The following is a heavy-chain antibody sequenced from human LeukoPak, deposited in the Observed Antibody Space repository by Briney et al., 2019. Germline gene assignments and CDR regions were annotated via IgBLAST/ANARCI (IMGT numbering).Heavy chain of an antibody. Sequence: SGPTLVKPTQTLTLTCTFSGFSLSTSGVGVGWIRQPPGKALEWHALIYWDDDKRYSPSLKSRLTITKDTSKNQVVLTMTNIDPVDTATYYCAHSMAVAGFNWFDPRGQGTLVTVSS. CDR3: AHSMAVAGFNWFDP. J-gene: IGHJ5*02. D-gene: IGHD6-19*01. CDR1: GFSLSTSGVG. CDR2: IYWDDDK. V-gene: IGHV2-5*02.